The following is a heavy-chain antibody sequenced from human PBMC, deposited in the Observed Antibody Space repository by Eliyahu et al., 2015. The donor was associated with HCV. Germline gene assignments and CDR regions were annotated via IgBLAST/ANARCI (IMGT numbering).Heavy chain of an antibody. Sequence: EVKKPGSSVKVSCKASGGTFSSYTISWVRQAPGQGLEWMGRIIPILGIANYAQKFQGRVTITADKSTSTAYMELSSLRSEDTAVYYCAREGHCSSTSCYSFDYWGQGTLVTVSS. CDR3: AREGHCSSTSCYSFDY. V-gene: IGHV1-69*04. CDR2: IIPILGIA. D-gene: IGHD2-2*01. CDR1: GGTFSSYT. J-gene: IGHJ4*02.